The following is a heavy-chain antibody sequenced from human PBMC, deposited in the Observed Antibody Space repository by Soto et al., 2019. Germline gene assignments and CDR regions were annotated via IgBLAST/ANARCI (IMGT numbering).Heavy chain of an antibody. V-gene: IGHV4-39*01. CDR2: IYYGGST. CDR1: GGSTISSSSYY. Sequence: SETLSLTCTVSGGSTISSSSYYWGWIRQPPGKGLEWIGSIYYGGSTSYNPSLKSRVTISIDTSKNQFSLKLSSVTAADTAVYYCGSGGSTSWGYYYGMGVWGQGTTVTVSS. D-gene: IGHD2-2*01. CDR3: GSGGSTSWGYYYGMGV. J-gene: IGHJ6*02.